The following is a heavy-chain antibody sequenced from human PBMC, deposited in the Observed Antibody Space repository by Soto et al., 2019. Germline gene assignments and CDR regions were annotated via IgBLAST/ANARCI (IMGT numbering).Heavy chain of an antibody. CDR3: AKDRYCSSTICDLDY. J-gene: IGHJ4*02. CDR2: ISASGGST. V-gene: IGHV3-23*01. Sequence: PGGSLSLSCAASGFIFSSYAMSWVRQAPGKGLEWVSGISASGGSTYSADSVKGRFTISRDNSKNTLYLQMDSLRAEDTAVYYCAKDRYCSSTICDLDYWGQGTLVTVYS. CDR1: GFIFSSYA. D-gene: IGHD2-2*01.